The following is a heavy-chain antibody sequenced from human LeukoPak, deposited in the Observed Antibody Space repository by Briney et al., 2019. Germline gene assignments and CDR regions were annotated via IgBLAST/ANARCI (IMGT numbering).Heavy chain of an antibody. CDR2: ISAYNGNT. J-gene: IGHJ4*02. V-gene: IGHV1-18*01. D-gene: IGHD6-13*01. CDR3: ARDVHFREYSSSWYWFDY. Sequence: ASVKVSCKASGYTFTSYGISWVRQAPGQGLERMGWISAYNGNTNYAQKLQGRVTMTTDTSTSIAYMELRSLRSDDTAVYYCARDVHFREYSSSWYWFDYWGQGTLVTVSS. CDR1: GYTFTSYG.